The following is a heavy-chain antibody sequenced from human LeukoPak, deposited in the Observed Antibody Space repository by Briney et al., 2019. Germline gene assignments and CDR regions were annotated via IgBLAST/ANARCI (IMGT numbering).Heavy chain of an antibody. J-gene: IGHJ3*02. CDR3: ARIPGGDNDAFDI. V-gene: IGHV3-23*01. CDR2: ISGSGGST. Sequence: PGGSLRLSCAASGFTFSSYAMSWVRQAPGKGLEWVSAISGSGGSTYYADSVKGRFTISRDNAKNSLYLQMNSLRAEDTAVYYCARIPGGDNDAFDIWGQGTMVTVSS. CDR1: GFTFSSYA. D-gene: IGHD3-16*01.